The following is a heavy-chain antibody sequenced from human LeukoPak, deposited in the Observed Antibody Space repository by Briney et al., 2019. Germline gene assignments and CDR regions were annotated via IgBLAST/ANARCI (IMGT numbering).Heavy chain of an antibody. CDR2: ISGDGTRT. D-gene: IGHD2-15*01. V-gene: IGHV3-23*01. Sequence: GGSLRLSCAASGFTFSSYAMSWVRQAPGKGLEWVSAISGDGTRTYYADSVKGRFTISRDNARNTLYLQMNSLRAEDTAVYYCARGGPIYCSGDSCYPGDYWGQGTLVTVSS. CDR1: GFTFSSYA. J-gene: IGHJ4*02. CDR3: ARGGPIYCSGDSCYPGDY.